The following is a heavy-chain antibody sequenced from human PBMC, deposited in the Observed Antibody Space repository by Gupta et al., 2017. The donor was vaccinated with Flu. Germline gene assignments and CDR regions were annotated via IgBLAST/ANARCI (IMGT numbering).Heavy chain of an antibody. V-gene: IGHV3-48*03. CDR3: ARDPYSSGYYRVFDY. Sequence: EVQLVESGGGLVQPGGSLRLSCAASGFPCSSYELHWVRQAPGKGLEWVSYISSSGSTIYYADSVKGRFTISRDNAKNSLYLQMNSLRAEDTAVYYCARDPYSSGYYRVFDYWGQGTLVTVSS. CDR1: GFPCSSYE. D-gene: IGHD3-22*01. CDR2: ISSSGSTI. J-gene: IGHJ4*02.